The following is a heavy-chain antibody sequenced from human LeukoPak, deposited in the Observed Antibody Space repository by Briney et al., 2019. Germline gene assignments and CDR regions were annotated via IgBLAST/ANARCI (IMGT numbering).Heavy chain of an antibody. CDR1: GLTVSSTS. D-gene: IGHD2-8*01. J-gene: IGHJ3*02. Sequence: GGSLRLSCTASGLTVSSTSMTWVRQAPGKGLEWVSDFLSDGRIYYADSVKGRFTISKDNFQNTVNLQMDNSRAEDTATYYCGSYGRAYDIWGQGTVVTVAS. CDR2: FLSDGRI. CDR3: GSYGRAYDI. V-gene: IGHV3-53*01.